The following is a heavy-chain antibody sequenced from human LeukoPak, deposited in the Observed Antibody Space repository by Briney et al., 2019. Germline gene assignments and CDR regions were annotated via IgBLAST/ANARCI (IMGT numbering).Heavy chain of an antibody. CDR1: GGSMTSDPYY. J-gene: IGHJ4*02. V-gene: IGHV4-39*01. CDR3: ARHSISRDANNFPGY. Sequence: SETMSLTCSVSGGSMTSDPYYWRWIRQPPGKGLGCVGRSHYRWSTHSNPSINSLVTIFVDSAKSQFSVKLSSVTAADTAVYYCARHSISRDANNFPGYWGQGTLVTVSS. D-gene: IGHD5-24*01. CDR2: SHYRWST.